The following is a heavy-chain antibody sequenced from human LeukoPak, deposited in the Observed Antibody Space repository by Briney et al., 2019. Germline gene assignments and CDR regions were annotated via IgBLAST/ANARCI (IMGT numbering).Heavy chain of an antibody. V-gene: IGHV4-59*01. CDR2: IYYSGST. Sequence: SETLSLTSTVSGGSISSYYWSWIRQPPGKGLEWIGYIYYSGSTNYNPSLKSRVTISVDTSKNQFSLKLSSVTAADTAVYYCARALYYFDYWGQGTLVTVSS. J-gene: IGHJ4*02. CDR3: ARALYYFDY. CDR1: GGSISSYY.